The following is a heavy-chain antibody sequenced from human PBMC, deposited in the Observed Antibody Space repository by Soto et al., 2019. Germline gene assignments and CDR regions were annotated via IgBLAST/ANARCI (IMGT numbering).Heavy chain of an antibody. J-gene: IGHJ4*02. Sequence: EVQLVESGGGLVQPGGSPRLSCAASGFTFNNYWMHWVRQAPGKGLLWVSRIQSDGSSTDYADSVKGRFTISRDNAKNTLYLQMNSLRAEDTAVYYCARGGNPDYWGQGTLVTVSS. V-gene: IGHV3-74*01. CDR1: GFTFNNYW. CDR3: ARGGNPDY. D-gene: IGHD4-4*01. CDR2: IQSDGSST.